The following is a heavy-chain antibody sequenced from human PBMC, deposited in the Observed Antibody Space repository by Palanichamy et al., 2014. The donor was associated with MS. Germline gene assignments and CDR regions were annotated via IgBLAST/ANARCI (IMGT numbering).Heavy chain of an antibody. CDR1: GFTFSSYA. Sequence: EVQLLESGGGLVQPGGSLRLSCEASGFTFSSYAIELGPPGSREGAGWVSAMTWHGVNTYYADSVKGRFTISRDNSRNTLYLQMNSLRVEDTAVYYCVKGLTGDGMWYFEIWGRGTLVTVSS. V-gene: IGHV3-23*01. CDR3: VKGLTGDGMWYFEI. D-gene: IGHD7-27*01. CDR2: MTWHGVNT. J-gene: IGHJ2*01.